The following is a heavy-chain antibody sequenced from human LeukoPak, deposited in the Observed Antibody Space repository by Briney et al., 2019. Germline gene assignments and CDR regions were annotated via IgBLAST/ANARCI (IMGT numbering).Heavy chain of an antibody. CDR2: IKQDGSEK. CDR1: GFTFSSYW. D-gene: IGHD2-21*02. Sequence: GGSLRLSCAASGFTFSSYWMSWVRQAPGKGLEWVANIKQDGSEKYYVDSAKGRFTISRDNAKNSLYLQMNSLRAEDTAVYYCARTAPRDYFDYWGQGTLVTVSS. CDR3: ARTAPRDYFDY. J-gene: IGHJ4*02. V-gene: IGHV3-7*01.